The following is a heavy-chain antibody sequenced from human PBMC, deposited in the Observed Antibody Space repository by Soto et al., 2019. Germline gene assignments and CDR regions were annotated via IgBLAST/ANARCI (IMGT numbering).Heavy chain of an antibody. J-gene: IGHJ6*02. CDR3: AKDRRGVAVVGWYGGMDV. Sequence: QVQLQQWGAGLLKPSETLSLTCAVYGGSFSGYSWTWIRQPPGKGLEWIGEINHSGSTKYNPSLESRVTISLDTSKNHFSLKLSSVTAADTAVYYCAKDRRGVAVVGWYGGMDVWGQGTTVTVSS. D-gene: IGHD6-19*01. V-gene: IGHV4-34*01. CDR1: GGSFSGYS. CDR2: INHSGST.